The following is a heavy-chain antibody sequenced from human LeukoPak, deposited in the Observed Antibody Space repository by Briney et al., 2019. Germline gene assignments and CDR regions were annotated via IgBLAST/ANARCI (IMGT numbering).Heavy chain of an antibody. V-gene: IGHV5-51*01. J-gene: IGHJ3*02. CDR1: GYSFTSYW. D-gene: IGHD3-10*01. Sequence: GESLKISCKGSGYSFTSYWIGWVRQMPGKGLEWMGIIYPGDSDTRYSPSFQGQVTISADKSISTAYLQWSSLKASDTAMYYCARRGKYGSGTYYAFDIWGQGTMVTVSS. CDR2: IYPGDSDT. CDR3: ARRGKYGSGTYYAFDI.